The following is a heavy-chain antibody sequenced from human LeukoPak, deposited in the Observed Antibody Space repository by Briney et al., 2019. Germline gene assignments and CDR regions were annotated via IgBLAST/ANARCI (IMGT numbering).Heavy chain of an antibody. CDR3: ARGAREGYQLLRTAFDI. D-gene: IGHD2-2*01. V-gene: IGHV1-69*13. Sequence: SVKVSCKASGGTFSSYAISWMRQAPGQGLEWMGGIIPIFGTANYAQKFQGRVTITADESTSTAYMELSSLRSEDTAVYYCARGAREGYQLLRTAFDIWGQGTLVTVSS. CDR1: GGTFSSYA. J-gene: IGHJ3*02. CDR2: IIPIFGTA.